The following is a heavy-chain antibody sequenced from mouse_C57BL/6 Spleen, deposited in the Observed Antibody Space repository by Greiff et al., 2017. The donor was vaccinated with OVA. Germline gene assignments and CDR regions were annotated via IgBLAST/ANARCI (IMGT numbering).Heavy chain of an antibody. CDR2: IWRGGST. Sequence: VQRVESGPGLVQPSQSLSITCTVSGFSLTSYGVHWVRQSPGKGLEWLGVIWRGGSTDYNAAFMSRLSITKDNSKSQVFFKMNSLQADDTAIYYCAKNYHYDYDWFAYWGQGTLVTVSA. J-gene: IGHJ3*01. D-gene: IGHD2-4*01. V-gene: IGHV2-5*01. CDR3: AKNYHYDYDWFAY. CDR1: GFSLTSYG.